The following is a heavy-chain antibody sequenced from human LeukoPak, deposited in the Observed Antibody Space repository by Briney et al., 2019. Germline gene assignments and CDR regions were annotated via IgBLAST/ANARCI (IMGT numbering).Heavy chain of an antibody. V-gene: IGHV3-30*02. D-gene: IGHD3-22*01. Sequence: PGGSLRLSCAASGFSFSSYGMHWVRQGPGGGLEWVAFIRFEGTSKYYAESVRGRFTISRDNAKNSLFLQMDGLRAEDTAVYYCARARGYSESGGYPVFDLWGQGALVTVSS. CDR3: ARARGYSESGGYPVFDL. CDR2: IRFEGTSK. J-gene: IGHJ1*01. CDR1: GFSFSSYG.